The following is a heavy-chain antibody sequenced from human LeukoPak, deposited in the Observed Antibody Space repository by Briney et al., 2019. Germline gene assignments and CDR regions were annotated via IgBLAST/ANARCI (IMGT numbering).Heavy chain of an antibody. CDR3: AGGRRDAYNYNY. CDR1: SGSISSYY. D-gene: IGHD5-24*01. CDR2: IYYSGST. V-gene: IGHV4-59*01. J-gene: IGHJ4*02. Sequence: SETLSLTCTVSSGSISSYYWSWIRQPPGKGLEWIGYIYYSGSTIYNPSLKSRVTISVDTSKNQFSLKLSSVTAADTAVYYCAGGRRDAYNYNYWGQGTLVTVSS.